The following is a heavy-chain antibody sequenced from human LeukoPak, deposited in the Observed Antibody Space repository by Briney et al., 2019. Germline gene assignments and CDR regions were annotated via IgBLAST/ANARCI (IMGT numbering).Heavy chain of an antibody. D-gene: IGHD3-9*01. V-gene: IGHV4-39*07. J-gene: IGHJ6*03. CDR3: ARLEGLYDILTGYSYYMDV. CDR1: GGSISTSGYY. Sequence: PSETLSLTCTVSGGSISTSGYYWGWIRQPPGKGLEYFASVDSSGNAYYNPSLQSRVTISVDTSKNQFSLKLSSVTAADTAVYYCARLEGLYDILTGYSYYMDVWGKGTTVTVSS. CDR2: VDSSGNA.